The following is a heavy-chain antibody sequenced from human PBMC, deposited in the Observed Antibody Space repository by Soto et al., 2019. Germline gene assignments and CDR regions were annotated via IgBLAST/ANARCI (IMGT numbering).Heavy chain of an antibody. CDR3: AHIHLFMTTVDWFDP. J-gene: IGHJ5*02. D-gene: IGHD4-17*01. CDR2: IYWDDDK. V-gene: IGHV2-5*02. Sequence: QITLKESGPTLVKPTQTLTLTCTFSGFSLSTSGVDVGWIRQPPGKALEWLALIYWDDDKRYSPSLKSRLTITKDASKNQVVLTMTNVDPVDTATYYCAHIHLFMTTVDWFDPWGQGTLVTYSS. CDR1: GFSLSTSGVD.